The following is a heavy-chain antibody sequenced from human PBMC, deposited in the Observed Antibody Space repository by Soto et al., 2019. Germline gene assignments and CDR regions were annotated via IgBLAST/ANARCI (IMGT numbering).Heavy chain of an antibody. CDR3: AHRLPGPAGYDV. Sequence: QITLKQSGPTLVKPTQTLTLTCTFSGFSLTSGVVGVGWTRQPPGEALEWLALIYWNDEQYYNPSLRNRLTITRDTSKNQVVLTITNVDPVDTATYYCAHRLPGPAGYDVWGQGTTVSVS. CDR1: GFSLTSGVVG. J-gene: IGHJ6*02. D-gene: IGHD6-13*01. CDR2: IYWNDEQ. V-gene: IGHV2-5*01.